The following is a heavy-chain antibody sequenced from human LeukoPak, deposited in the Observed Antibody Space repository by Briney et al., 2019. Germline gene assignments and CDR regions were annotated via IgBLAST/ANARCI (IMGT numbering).Heavy chain of an antibody. CDR2: ISYDGSNK. J-gene: IGHJ6*04. CDR3: ARVGGDYMDGMDV. CDR1: GFTFSSYA. Sequence: GGSLRLSCAASGFTFSSYAMHWVRQAPGKGLEWVAVISYDGSNKYYADSVKGRFTISRDNSKNTLYLQMNSLRAEDTAVYYCARVGGDYMDGMDVWGKGTAVTVSS. D-gene: IGHD4-17*01. V-gene: IGHV3-30*04.